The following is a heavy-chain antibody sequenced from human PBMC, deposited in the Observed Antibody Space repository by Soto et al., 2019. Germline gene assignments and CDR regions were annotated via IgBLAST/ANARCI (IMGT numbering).Heavy chain of an antibody. J-gene: IGHJ6*03. CDR3: TTESNYYYYDRDV. CDR1: GFTFSNAW. V-gene: IGHV3-15*01. CDR2: IKSKTDGGTT. Sequence: GGSLRLSCAASGFTFSNAWMSWVRQAPGKGLEWVGRIKSKTDGGTTDYAAPVKGRFTISRDDSKNTLYLQMNSLKSEDTAVYYGTTESNYYYYDRDVGGKGTTVTVSS.